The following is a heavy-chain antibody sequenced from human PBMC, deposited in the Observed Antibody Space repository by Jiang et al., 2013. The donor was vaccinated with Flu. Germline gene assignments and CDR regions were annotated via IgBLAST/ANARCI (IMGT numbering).Heavy chain of an antibody. CDR1: GGSFSGYY. V-gene: IGHV4-34*01. J-gene: IGHJ6*02. Sequence: TLSLTCAVYGGSFSGYYWSWIRQPPGKGLEWIGEINHSGSTNYNPSLKSRVTISVDTSKNQFSLKLSSVTAADTAVYYCARGGDIVVVPAATVPYYYYGMDVWGQGTTVTVSS. CDR3: ARGGDIVVVPAATVPYYYYGMDV. D-gene: IGHD2-2*01. CDR2: INHSGST.